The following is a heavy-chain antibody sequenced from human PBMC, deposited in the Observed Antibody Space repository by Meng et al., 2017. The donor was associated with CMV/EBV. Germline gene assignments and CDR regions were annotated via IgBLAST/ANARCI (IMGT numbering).Heavy chain of an antibody. D-gene: IGHD6-19*01. Sequence: QVHLLLPRAEMTKPGASIQVSRWTYAFTLSDYHLPCARQPPGLGLEWMGWANSNNDATTYARKFPGSVSMTTDTSISTAHTESSRLMSDDTAVDYCVRTSGWSLFDYWGQGTLVTVSS. CDR2: ANSNNDAT. CDR1: AFTLSDYH. J-gene: IGHJ4*02. V-gene: IGHV1-2*02. CDR3: VRTSGWSLFDY.